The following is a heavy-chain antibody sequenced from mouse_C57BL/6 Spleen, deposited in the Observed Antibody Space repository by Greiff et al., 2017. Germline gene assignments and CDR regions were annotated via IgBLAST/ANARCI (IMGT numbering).Heavy chain of an antibody. J-gene: IGHJ4*01. CDR3: ARTLRYYYAMDY. CDR1: GYAFSSSW. V-gene: IGHV1-82*01. Sequence: VQLQQSGPELVKPGASVKISCKASGYAFSSSWMNWVKQRPGKGLEWIGRIYPGDGDTNYNGKFKGKATLTADKSSSTAYMQLSSLTSEDSAVYFCARTLRYYYAMDYWGQGTSDTVSS. CDR2: IYPGDGDT.